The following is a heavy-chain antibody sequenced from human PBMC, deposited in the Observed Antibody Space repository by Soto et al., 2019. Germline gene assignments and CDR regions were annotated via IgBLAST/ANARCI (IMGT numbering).Heavy chain of an antibody. CDR1: GGSVRTGSYH. D-gene: IGHD7-27*01. J-gene: IGHJ4*02. Sequence: XETLSLTRSVSGGSVRTGSYHGSWIRQPPGKGLEWIGFIPNNGSPDYNPSLKSRVVVSIDRSKNQFSLKVNSVTAADTAVYFCARIGWGGDSWGQGTLVTVSS. CDR3: ARIGWGGDS. V-gene: IGHV4-61*01. CDR2: IPNNGSP.